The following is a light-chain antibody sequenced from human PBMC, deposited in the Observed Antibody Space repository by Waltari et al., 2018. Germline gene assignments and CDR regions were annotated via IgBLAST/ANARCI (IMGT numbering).Light chain of an antibody. Sequence: SYELTQPPSVSVSPGQTATITCSGDLLPKQFAYWYQQRPGQAPVLLLYKDTQRASGIPERFSGSTSGTTVTLTIAGVQAEDEADYFCQSVDVTALPFGGGTRLTVL. CDR3: QSVDVTALP. J-gene: IGLJ2*01. CDR1: LLPKQF. CDR2: KDT. V-gene: IGLV3-25*03.